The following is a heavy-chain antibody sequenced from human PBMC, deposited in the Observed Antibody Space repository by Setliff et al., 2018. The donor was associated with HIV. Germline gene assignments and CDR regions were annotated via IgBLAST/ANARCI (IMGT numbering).Heavy chain of an antibody. CDR2: IFNTGST. V-gene: IGHV4-30-4*08. CDR3: ARRSVSEAVYFDS. Sequence: SETLSLTCTVSGDSISSDDHYWSWIRQTPGKGLGWIGYIFNTGSTYYKSSLASRLTMSIDTSRNQFSLKLRSVTAADTAVFYCARRSVSEAVYFDSWGQGTLVTVSS. J-gene: IGHJ4*02. CDR1: GDSISSDDHY. D-gene: IGHD2-8*01.